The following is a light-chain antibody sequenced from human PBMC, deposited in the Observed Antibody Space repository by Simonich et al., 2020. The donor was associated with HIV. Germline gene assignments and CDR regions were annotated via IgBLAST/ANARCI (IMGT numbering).Light chain of an antibody. CDR3: QQYNNWPLL. V-gene: IGKV3-15*01. J-gene: IGKJ2*01. CDR1: QGVSSN. Sequence: EIVMTQSPATLSVSPGERATLSFRASQGVSSNLAWYQQKPCQAPRLLIYGASTRATGIPARFSGSGSGTEFTLTISSMQSEDFAIYYCQQYNNWPLLFGQGTKVEIK. CDR2: GAS.